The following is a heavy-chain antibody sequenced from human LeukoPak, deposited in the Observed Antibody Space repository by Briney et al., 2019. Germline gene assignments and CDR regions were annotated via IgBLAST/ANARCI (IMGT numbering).Heavy chain of an antibody. V-gene: IGHV3-53*01. CDR3: ARVGDSSGWYPPLLPSYYYYGMDV. J-gene: IGHJ6*02. D-gene: IGHD6-19*01. CDR1: VYTLRNIH. Sequence: GGSLRLSCAPSVYTLRNIHMRGPPDSTGEAREWVSYIYSGDNTLHADSVKGRFTISRDNSKNTLYLQMNSLRAEDTAVYYCARVGDSSGWYPPLLPSYYYYGMDVWGQGTTVTVSS. CDR2: IYSGDNT.